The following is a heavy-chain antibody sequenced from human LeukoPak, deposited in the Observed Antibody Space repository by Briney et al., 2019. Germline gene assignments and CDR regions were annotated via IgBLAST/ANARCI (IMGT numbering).Heavy chain of an antibody. Sequence: SVKVSCKASGGTFSSYAISWVRQAPGQGLEWMGGITPIFGTANYAQKFQGRVTITADESTSTAYMELSSLRSEDTAVYYCAGYYYGSGSYYRDYWGQGTLVTVSS. V-gene: IGHV1-69*13. D-gene: IGHD3-10*01. CDR2: ITPIFGTA. J-gene: IGHJ4*02. CDR1: GGTFSSYA. CDR3: AGYYYGSGSYYRDY.